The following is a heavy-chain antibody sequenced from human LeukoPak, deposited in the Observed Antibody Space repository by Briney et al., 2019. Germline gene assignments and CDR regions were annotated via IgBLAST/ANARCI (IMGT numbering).Heavy chain of an antibody. CDR1: GFTFSSYN. CDR3: ARVGIVGATSRWYFDY. Sequence: GGSLRLSCGASGFTFSSYNMNWVRQAAGKGLEWVSSIGSSSRYIYYADSMKGRFTVSRDNAKNSLYLQMNRLRAEDTAVYYCARVGIVGATSRWYFDYWGQGTLVTVSS. D-gene: IGHD1-26*01. CDR2: IGSSSRYI. V-gene: IGHV3-21*01. J-gene: IGHJ4*02.